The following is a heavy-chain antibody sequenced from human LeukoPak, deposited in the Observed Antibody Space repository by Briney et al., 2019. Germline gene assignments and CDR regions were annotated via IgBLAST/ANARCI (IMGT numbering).Heavy chain of an antibody. CDR1: GGSISNYY. CDR2: VYNNANT. D-gene: IGHD3-16*01. J-gene: IGHJ3*02. CDR3: ARRNVLTEGEAFDI. Sequence: SGTLSLTCAVSGGSISNYYWTWIRQPPGTGLEWIGYVYNNANTNYNPSLRSRVAISMDASKNQFSLQLNSVTAGDTAVYYCARRNVLTEGEAFDIWGQGTLVTVSS. V-gene: IGHV4-59*08.